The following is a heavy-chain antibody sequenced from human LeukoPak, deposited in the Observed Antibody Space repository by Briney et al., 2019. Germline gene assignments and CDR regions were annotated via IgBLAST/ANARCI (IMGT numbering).Heavy chain of an antibody. D-gene: IGHD3-22*01. V-gene: IGHV4-30-2*01. J-gene: IGHJ4*02. CDR2: IYHSGST. CDR1: GGSISSGGYY. Sequence: SETLSLTCTVSGGSISSGGYYWSWIRQPPGKGLEWIGYIYHSGSTYYNPSLKSRVTISVDRSKNQFSLKLSSVTAADTAVYYCARGAGYYDSSGYTTDYWGQGTLVTVSS. CDR3: ARGAGYYDSSGYTTDY.